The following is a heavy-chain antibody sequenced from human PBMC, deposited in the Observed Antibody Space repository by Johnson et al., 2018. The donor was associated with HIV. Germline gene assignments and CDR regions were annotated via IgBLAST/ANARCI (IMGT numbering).Heavy chain of an antibody. J-gene: IGHJ3*01. CDR2: IYSGGST. V-gene: IGHV3-66*01. Sequence: EKLVESGGGLVKPGGSLRLSCAASGFSFSDYYMSWVRQAPGKGLEWVSVIYSGGSTYYADSVKGRFTISRDNSRNTLYLQMNSLRAEDTAVYYCARAKYGGAFDVWGQGTMVSVSS. CDR1: GFSFSDYY. D-gene: IGHD3-16*01. CDR3: ARAKYGGAFDV.